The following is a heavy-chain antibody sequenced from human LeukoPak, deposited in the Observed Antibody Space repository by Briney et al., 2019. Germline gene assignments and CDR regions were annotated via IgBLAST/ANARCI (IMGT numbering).Heavy chain of an antibody. V-gene: IGHV1-2*02. J-gene: IGHJ5*02. CDR3: ARIGGDYSNLNWFDP. CDR2: INPNSGGT. CDR1: GYTFTGYC. D-gene: IGHD4-11*01. Sequence: EASVTVSCKASGYTFTGYCIHWVRQAPGQGLEWLGRINPNSGGTNYAQKFQGRVTMTRDTSISTAYMELSSLRSDDTAMYYCARIGGDYSNLNWFDPWGQGTLVTVSS.